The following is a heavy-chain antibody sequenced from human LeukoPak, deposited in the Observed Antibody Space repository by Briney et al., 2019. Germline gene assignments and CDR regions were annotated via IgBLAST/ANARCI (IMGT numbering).Heavy chain of an antibody. CDR1: GYSLTELA. CDR2: SDPEDVKT. Sequence: GASVKVSCKISGYSLTELAIHWVRQAPGKGLEWMGGSDPEDVKTSFAEKFQGRVSFTEDTSTDTAFMELSRLRSDDTAVYYCATFQAYANSGHLRPYFDYWGQGTLVTVSS. J-gene: IGHJ4*02. D-gene: IGHD3-22*01. V-gene: IGHV1-24*01. CDR3: ATFQAYANSGHLRPYFDY.